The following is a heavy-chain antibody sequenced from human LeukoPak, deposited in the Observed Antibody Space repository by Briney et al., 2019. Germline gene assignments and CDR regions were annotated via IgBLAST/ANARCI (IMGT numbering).Heavy chain of an antibody. J-gene: IGHJ6*02. CDR3: AKGSITMVRGVNRYGYYYYGMDV. Sequence: SGGSLRLSCAASGFTFSSYGMHWVRQAPGKGLELVAVISYDGSNKYYADSVKGRFTISRDNSKNTLYLQMNSLRAEDTAVYYCAKGSITMVRGVNRYGYYYYGMDVWGQGTTVTVSS. D-gene: IGHD3-10*01. CDR1: GFTFSSYG. V-gene: IGHV3-30*18. CDR2: ISYDGSNK.